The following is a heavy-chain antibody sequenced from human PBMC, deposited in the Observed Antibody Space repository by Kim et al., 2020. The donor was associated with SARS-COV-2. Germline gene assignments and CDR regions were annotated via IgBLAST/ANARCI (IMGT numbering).Heavy chain of an antibody. Sequence: ASVKVSCKASGGTFSSYAISWVRQAPGQGLEWMGGIIPIFGTANYAQKFQGRVTITADESTSTAYMELSSLRSEDTAVYYCAGPVAATNYYYGMDVWGQGTTVTVSS. V-gene: IGHV1-69*13. CDR2: IIPIFGTA. J-gene: IGHJ6*02. CDR3: AGPVAATNYYYGMDV. D-gene: IGHD2-15*01. CDR1: GGTFSSYA.